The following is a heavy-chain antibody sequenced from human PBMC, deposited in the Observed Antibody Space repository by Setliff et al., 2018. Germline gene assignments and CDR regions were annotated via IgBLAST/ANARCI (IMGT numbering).Heavy chain of an antibody. J-gene: IGHJ5*02. Sequence: GGSLRLSCAASGFSFRDSWMSWVRQAPGKGLEWVANINHDGIEKYYMDSVKGRFTISRDNAKNSLYLQMNSLSAEDTAVYYCVRGGEGRDDSNSGSCGQGTLVTVSS. CDR1: GFSFRDSW. V-gene: IGHV3-7*01. CDR2: INHDGIEK. D-gene: IGHD2-21*02. CDR3: VRGGEGRDDSNSGS.